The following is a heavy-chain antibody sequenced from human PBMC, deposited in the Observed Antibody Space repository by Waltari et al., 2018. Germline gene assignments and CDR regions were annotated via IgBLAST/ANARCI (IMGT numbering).Heavy chain of an antibody. CDR2: INPKNGDT. D-gene: IGHD3-22*01. CDR3: LRDSSGSHFDY. J-gene: IGHJ4*02. V-gene: IGHV1-2*06. Sequence: LVQSGAEVKKPGASVKVSCKASGYTFTGYAILWVRQAPGQGLAGMGRINPKNGDTHYAQNFQGRVALTTDTATNTAFMELQRLRSDDTAVYYCLRDSSGSHFDYWGQGTLVTVSS. CDR1: GYTFTGYA.